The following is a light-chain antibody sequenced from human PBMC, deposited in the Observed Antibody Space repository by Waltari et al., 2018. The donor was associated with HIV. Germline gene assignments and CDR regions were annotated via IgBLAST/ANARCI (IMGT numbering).Light chain of an antibody. CDR3: ASWDDSLGGRWV. Sequence: QSVLTQPPSTSGTPGQTVTISCSGTRSDIGTNYVYWYQQVPGTAPKLLIYRNIQRPSGVPAGFSSSKSGTSASLAISGLRSEDEAHYHCASWDDSLGGRWVFGGGTKLTVL. CDR2: RNI. J-gene: IGLJ3*02. CDR1: RSDIGTNY. V-gene: IGLV1-47*01.